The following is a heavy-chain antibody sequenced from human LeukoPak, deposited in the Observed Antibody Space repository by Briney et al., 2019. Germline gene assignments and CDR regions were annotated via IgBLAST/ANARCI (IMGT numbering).Heavy chain of an antibody. CDR3: GGLEDGGAFDI. J-gene: IGHJ3*02. V-gene: IGHV4-59*08. D-gene: IGHD2-15*01. CDR2: VSYSGST. Sequence: SETLSLTCTVSGGSISSYYWSWVRQPPGKGLEWIGYVSYSGSTDYNPSLKSRVTISVDTSKNQFSLKLSSVTAADTAFYYCGGLEDGGAFDIWGLGTMVTVSS. CDR1: GGSISSYY.